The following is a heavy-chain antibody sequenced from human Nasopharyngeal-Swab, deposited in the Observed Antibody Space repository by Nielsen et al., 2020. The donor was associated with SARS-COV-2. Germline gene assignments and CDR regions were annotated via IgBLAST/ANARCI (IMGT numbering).Heavy chain of an antibody. CDR1: GFPFSSYG. CDR3: AKNVADDSGTMWYYYYMDV. V-gene: IGHV3-30*18. CDR2: ISFDGSQK. Sequence: GGSLRLSCAVSGFPFSSYGMHWVRQAPGKGLEWVAVISFDGSQKYYVDSVQGRFTISRENSKNTLYMQMNSLRPEDTAVYYCAKNVADDSGTMWYYYYMDVWGKGTTVTVSS. D-gene: IGHD3-10*01. J-gene: IGHJ6*03.